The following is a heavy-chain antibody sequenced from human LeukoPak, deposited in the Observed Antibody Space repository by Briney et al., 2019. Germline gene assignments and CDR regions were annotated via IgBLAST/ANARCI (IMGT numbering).Heavy chain of an antibody. D-gene: IGHD2-15*01. CDR2: IIPILGIA. J-gene: IGHJ6*02. CDR1: GGTFNSFA. Sequence: ASVKVSCRASGGTFNSFALSWVRQAPGQGLEWMGRIIPILGIANYAQKFQGRVTITADKSTSTAYMELSSLRSEDTAVYYCARTLVVVVAATRTDYYYGMDVWGQGTTVTVSS. V-gene: IGHV1-69*04. CDR3: ARTLVVVVAATRTDYYYGMDV.